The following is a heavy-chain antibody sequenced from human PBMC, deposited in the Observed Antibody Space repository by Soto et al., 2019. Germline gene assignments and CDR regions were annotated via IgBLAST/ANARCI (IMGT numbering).Heavy chain of an antibody. V-gene: IGHV1-2*04. CDR1: GYTFTGYY. CDR3: ARERGVHQQWLGRGGYYYCGMDV. CDR2: INPNSGGT. D-gene: IGHD6-19*01. Sequence: QVQLVQSGAEVKKPGASVKVSCKASGYTFTGYYMHWVRQAPGQGLEWMGWINPNSGGTNYAQKFQGWVTMTRDTAISTANMEQSKLRADDTAGYYCARERGVHQQWLGRGGYYYCGMDVWGQGTTVTVSS. J-gene: IGHJ6*02.